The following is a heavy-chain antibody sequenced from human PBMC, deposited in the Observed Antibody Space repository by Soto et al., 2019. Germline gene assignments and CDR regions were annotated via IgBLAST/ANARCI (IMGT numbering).Heavy chain of an antibody. V-gene: IGHV4-39*01. CDR1: GGSISSSSYS. Sequence: SETLSLTCTVSGGSISSSSYSWGWIRQPPGKGLEWIGSIYYSGSTYYNPSLKSRVTICVDTSKNQFSLKLSSVTAADTAVYYCASPRLQGGDYYYYYGMDVLAQGTTVTVSS. CDR3: ASPRLQGGDYYYYYGMDV. D-gene: IGHD4-4*01. J-gene: IGHJ6*02. CDR2: IYYSGST.